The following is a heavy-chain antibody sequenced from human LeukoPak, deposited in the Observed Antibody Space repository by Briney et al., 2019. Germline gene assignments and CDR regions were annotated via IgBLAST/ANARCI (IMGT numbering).Heavy chain of an antibody. J-gene: IGHJ4*02. D-gene: IGHD3-22*01. CDR1: RGSISSGDYY. CDR2: VYYTGHT. Sequence: SQTLSLTCTVSRGSISSGDYYWSWLRQPPGKGLEWIGYVYYTGHTYYSPSLESRLTISVDTSKNQFSLKLNSVTAADTAVYYCAREISGYYSMFDFWGQGTLVTVSS. CDR3: AREISGYYSMFDF. V-gene: IGHV4-30-4*01.